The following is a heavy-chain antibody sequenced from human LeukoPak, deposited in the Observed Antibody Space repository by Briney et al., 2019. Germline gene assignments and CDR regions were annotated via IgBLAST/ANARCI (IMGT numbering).Heavy chain of an antibody. CDR3: VRVTTVTAGDY. V-gene: IGHV3-48*01. J-gene: IGHJ4*02. D-gene: IGHD4-17*01. CDR2: ISGSGSTI. CDR1: GFSFSNYD. Sequence: GGSLRLSCAASGFSFSNYDMNWVRQAPGKGLEWVSYISGSGSTIYHADSVKGRFTISRENARNSLYLQMNSLRGEDTAVYYCVRVTTVTAGDYWGQGTLVTVSS.